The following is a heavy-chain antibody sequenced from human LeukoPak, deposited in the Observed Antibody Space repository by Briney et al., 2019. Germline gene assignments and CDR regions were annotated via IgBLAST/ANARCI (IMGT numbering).Heavy chain of an antibody. D-gene: IGHD6-19*01. CDR1: GGSISSSSYY. CDR3: AREQQWRLFDY. Sequence: SETLSLTCTVSGGSISSSSYYWGWIRQPPGKGLEWIGSIYYSGSTYYNPSLKSRVTISVDTSKNQFSLKLSSVTAADTAVYYCAREQQWRLFDYWGQGTLVTVSS. CDR2: IYYSGST. J-gene: IGHJ4*02. V-gene: IGHV4-39*02.